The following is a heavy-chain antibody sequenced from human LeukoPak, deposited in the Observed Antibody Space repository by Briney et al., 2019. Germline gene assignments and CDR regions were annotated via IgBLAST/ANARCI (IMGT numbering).Heavy chain of an antibody. J-gene: IGHJ4*02. Sequence: GASVKVSCKASGYIFTSYYIHWVRQAPGQGLEWMGIINPSGGNTNYAQKFQGRVTMTRDTSTSTVYMELSSLRSGDTAVYYCVRFAVHRRLAVAGQFGLDYWGQGTLVTVSS. CDR2: INPSGGNT. CDR3: VRFAVHRRLAVAGQFGLDY. V-gene: IGHV1-46*01. D-gene: IGHD6-19*01. CDR1: GYIFTSYY.